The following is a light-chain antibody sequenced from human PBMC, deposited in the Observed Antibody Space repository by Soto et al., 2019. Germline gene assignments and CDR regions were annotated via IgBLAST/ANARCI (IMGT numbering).Light chain of an antibody. CDR1: QSVSSY. Sequence: EIVLTQSPATLSLSPGERATLSCRASQSVSSYLAWYHQKPGQAPWLLIYDAFSRATGIPARFGGSGSGTDFTLTISSLEPEDFAFYYCQLRLNWPITFGGGTKVEIK. CDR3: QLRLNWPIT. J-gene: IGKJ4*01. CDR2: DAF. V-gene: IGKV3-11*01.